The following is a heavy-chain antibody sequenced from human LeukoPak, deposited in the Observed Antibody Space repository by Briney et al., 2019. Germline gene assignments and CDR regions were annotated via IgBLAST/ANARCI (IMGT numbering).Heavy chain of an antibody. CDR3: ARTYYGSGSYYKDAFDI. D-gene: IGHD3-10*01. CDR2: INPSGGST. CDR1: GYTFTSYY. Sequence: ASVKVSCKASGYTFTSYYMHWVRQAPGQGLEWMGIINPSGGSTSYAQKFQGRVTMTRDTSTSTVYMELSSLRSEDPAVYYCARTYYGSGSYYKDAFDIWGQGTMVTVSS. V-gene: IGHV1-46*01. J-gene: IGHJ3*02.